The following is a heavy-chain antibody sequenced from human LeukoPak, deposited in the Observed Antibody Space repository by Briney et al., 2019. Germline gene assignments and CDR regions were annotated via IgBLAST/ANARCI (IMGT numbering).Heavy chain of an antibody. V-gene: IGHV1-18*01. CDR3: ARDPRIVVVPAAIRGEYFDY. J-gene: IGHJ4*02. CDR1: GYTFTSYG. CDR2: ISAYNGNT. Sequence: ASVKVSCKASGYTFTSYGISWVRQAPGQGLEWMGWISAYNGNTNYAQKLQGRVTMTTDTSTSTAYMELRSLGSDDTAVYYCARDPRIVVVPAAIRGEYFDYWGQGTLVTVSS. D-gene: IGHD2-2*02.